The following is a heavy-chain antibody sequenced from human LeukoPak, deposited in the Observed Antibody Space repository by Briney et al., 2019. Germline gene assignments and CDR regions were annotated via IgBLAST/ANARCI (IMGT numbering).Heavy chain of an antibody. J-gene: IGHJ4*02. CDR3: ARGYYYDSSGYYHDY. CDR2: IYYSGST. Sequence: SETLSLTCTVSGGSISYYYWSWIRQPPGKGLEWIGNIYYSGSTNYNPSLKSRVTISVDTSKNQFSLKLSSVTAADTAVYYCARGYYYDSSGYYHDYWGQGTLVTVSS. V-gene: IGHV4-59*01. CDR1: GGSISYYY. D-gene: IGHD3-22*01.